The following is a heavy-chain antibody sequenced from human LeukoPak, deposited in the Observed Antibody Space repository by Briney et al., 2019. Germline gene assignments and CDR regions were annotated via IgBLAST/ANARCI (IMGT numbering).Heavy chain of an antibody. CDR3: ARDVDTAMSFDY. CDR1: GDIVSRNSAA. CDR2: TYYRSKWYN. D-gene: IGHD5-18*01. Sequence: SQTLSLTCALSGDIVSRNSAAWNWIRQSPSRGLEWLGRTYYRSKWYNDYAVSVKSRITINPDTSKNQFSLQLNSVTPEDTAVYYCARDVDTAMSFDYWGQGTLVTVSS. V-gene: IGHV6-1*01. J-gene: IGHJ4*02.